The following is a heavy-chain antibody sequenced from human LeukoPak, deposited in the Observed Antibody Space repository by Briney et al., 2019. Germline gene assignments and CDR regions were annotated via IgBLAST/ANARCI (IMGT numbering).Heavy chain of an antibody. D-gene: IGHD6-13*01. J-gene: IGHJ6*02. CDR2: IYSGGST. Sequence: GGSLRLSCAASGFTASSNYMSWVRQAPWKGLEWVSVIYSGGSTYYADSVKGRFTISRDNSKNTLYLQMNSLRAEDTAVYYCARSIAAAGTYYSYYYYYGMDVWGQGTTVTVSS. CDR3: ARSIAAAGTYYSYYYYYGMDV. V-gene: IGHV3-66*01. CDR1: GFTASSNY.